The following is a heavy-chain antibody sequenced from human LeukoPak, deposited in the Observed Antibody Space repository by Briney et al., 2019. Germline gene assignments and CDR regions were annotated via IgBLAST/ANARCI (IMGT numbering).Heavy chain of an antibody. Sequence: QPGRSLRLSCAASGFIFSTYGMHWVRQAPGKGLEWVAVIWSDGSNQYYADSVKGRFTISRDNSKNTLYLQMNSLRAEDTAVYYCARAGRIAVAGYYFDYWGQGTLVTASS. J-gene: IGHJ4*02. CDR1: GFIFSTYG. D-gene: IGHD6-19*01. CDR2: IWSDGSNQ. CDR3: ARAGRIAVAGYYFDY. V-gene: IGHV3-33*01.